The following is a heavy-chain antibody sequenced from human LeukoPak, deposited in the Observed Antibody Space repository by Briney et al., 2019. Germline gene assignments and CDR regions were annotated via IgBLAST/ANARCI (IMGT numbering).Heavy chain of an antibody. CDR3: ARGVDPWPWFFDL. CDR1: GYTFTSCG. J-gene: IGHJ2*01. CDR2: ISPYNGKT. Sequence: ASVKVSCKASGYTFTSCGILWVRQAPGQGLEWMGWISPYNGKTNYAQKFRGRVTMTTDTSTTTAYMELRSLMSDDTAVYYCARGVDPWPWFFDLWGRGTLVTVSS. V-gene: IGHV1-18*01.